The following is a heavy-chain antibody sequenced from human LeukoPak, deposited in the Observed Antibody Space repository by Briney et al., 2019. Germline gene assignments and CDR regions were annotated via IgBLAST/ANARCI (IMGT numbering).Heavy chain of an antibody. CDR1: GYTFTGYY. D-gene: IGHD1-26*01. V-gene: IGHV1-18*04. CDR2: VSTYNGNT. Sequence: GASVKVSCKASGYTFTGYYIHWVRQAPGQGLEWMGWVSTYNGNTDYAPKLQDRVTMTTDTSTNTAYMELRSLRSDDTAVYYCARRGGSYSHSDFWGQGTLVTVSS. CDR3: ARRGGSYSHSDF. J-gene: IGHJ4*02.